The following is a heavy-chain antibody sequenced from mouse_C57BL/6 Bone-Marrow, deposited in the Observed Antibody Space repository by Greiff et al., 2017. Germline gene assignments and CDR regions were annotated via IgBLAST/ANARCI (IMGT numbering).Heavy chain of an antibody. CDR2: IDPETGGT. J-gene: IGHJ2*01. CDR1: GYTFTDYE. CDR3: TRGRSY. Sequence: VKLQESGAELVRPGASVTLSCKASGYTFTDYEMHWVKQTPVHGLEWIGAIDPETGGTAYNQKFKGKAILTADKSSSTAYMERRSLTSEDSAVYYCTRGRSYWGQGTTLTVSS. V-gene: IGHV1-15*01.